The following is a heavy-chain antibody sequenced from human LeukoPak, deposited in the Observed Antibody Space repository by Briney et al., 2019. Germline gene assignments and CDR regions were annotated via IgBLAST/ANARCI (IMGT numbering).Heavy chain of an antibody. D-gene: IGHD4-11*01. J-gene: IGHJ4*02. Sequence: ASVKVSCKASGGTFSSYAISWVRQAPGQRLEWMGGIIPIFGTANYAQKFQGRVTITADESTSTAYMELSSLRSEDTAVYYCARFVTTSHYFDYWGQGTLVTVSS. CDR2: IIPIFGTA. V-gene: IGHV1-69*01. CDR1: GGTFSSYA. CDR3: ARFVTTSHYFDY.